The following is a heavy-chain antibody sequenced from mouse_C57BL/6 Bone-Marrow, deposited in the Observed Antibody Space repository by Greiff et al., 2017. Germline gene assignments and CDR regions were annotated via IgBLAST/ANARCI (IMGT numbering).Heavy chain of an antibody. CDR1: GFNIQDDY. Sequence: VQLQQSGAELVRPGASVKLSCTASGFNIQDDYIHWVKQRPEQGLEWIGWIDPEIGDTEYASKFQGKATITSDTSSNTAYLQRSSLTSEDTAVYYCASLDGNYFDFWGQGTPLTVAS. CDR3: ASLDGNYFDF. D-gene: IGHD2-1*01. V-gene: IGHV14-4*01. CDR2: IDPEIGDT. J-gene: IGHJ2*01.